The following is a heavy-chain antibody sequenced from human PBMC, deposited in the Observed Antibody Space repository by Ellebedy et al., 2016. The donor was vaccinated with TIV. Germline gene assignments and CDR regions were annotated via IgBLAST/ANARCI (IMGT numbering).Heavy chain of an antibody. CDR1: GYTFTSYG. D-gene: IGHD6-13*01. Sequence: ASVKVSCKAFGYTFTSYGISWVRQAPGQGLEWMGWISAYNGNTNYARKLQGRVTMTTDTSTSTAYMELRSLRSDDTAVYYCARDLAAGKQYYYYYGMDAWGQGTTVTVSS. V-gene: IGHV1-18*04. J-gene: IGHJ6*02. CDR3: ARDLAAGKQYYYYYGMDA. CDR2: ISAYNGNT.